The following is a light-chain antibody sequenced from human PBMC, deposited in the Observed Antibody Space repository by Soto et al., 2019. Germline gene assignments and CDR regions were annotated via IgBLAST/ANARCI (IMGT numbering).Light chain of an antibody. J-gene: IGLJ1*01. CDR1: SSDVVGYNY. Sequence: QSVLTQPASVSGSPGQSITISCTGSSSDVVGYNYVSWYQQHPGKAPQLMIYEVSNRPSGVSNRFSGSKSGNTASLTISGLQAADEADYYCSSYTSSSSNFVFGSGTKLTVL. CDR2: EVS. V-gene: IGLV2-14*01. CDR3: SSYTSSSSNFV.